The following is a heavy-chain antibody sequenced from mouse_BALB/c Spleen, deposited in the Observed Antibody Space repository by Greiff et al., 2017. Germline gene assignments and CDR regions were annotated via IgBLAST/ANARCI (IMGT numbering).Heavy chain of an antibody. V-gene: IGHV1S137*01. CDR1: GYTFTDYA. J-gene: IGHJ4*01. Sequence: VQLQQSGAELVRPGVSVRISCKGSGYTFTDYAMHWVKQSHAKSLEWIGVISTYYGDASYNQKFKGKATMTVDKSSSTAYMELVRLTSEDSAIYYCAREGRGAMDYWGQGTSVTVSS. CDR3: AREGRGAMDY. CDR2: ISTYYGDA. D-gene: IGHD3-3*01.